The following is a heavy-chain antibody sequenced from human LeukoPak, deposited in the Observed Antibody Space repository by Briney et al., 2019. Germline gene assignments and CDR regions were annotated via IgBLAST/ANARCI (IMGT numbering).Heavy chain of an antibody. D-gene: IGHD3-10*01. CDR1: GYTFTSYG. J-gene: IGHJ4*02. CDR3: ARVADYYGSGSYYKPMDY. CDR2: ISAYNGNT. V-gene: IGHV1-18*01. Sequence: ASVKVSCKASGYTFTSYGISWVRQAPGQGLEWMGWISAYNGNTNYAQKLQGRVTMTTDTSTSTAYMELRSLRSDDTAVYYCARVADYYGSGSYYKPMDYWGPGTLVTVSS.